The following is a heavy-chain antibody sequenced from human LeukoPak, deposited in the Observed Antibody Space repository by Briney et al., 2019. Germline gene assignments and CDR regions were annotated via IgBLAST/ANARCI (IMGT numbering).Heavy chain of an antibody. CDR3: ARDRGYSGYDYYYYYGMDV. D-gene: IGHD5-12*01. CDR1: GGTFSSYA. CDR2: IIPIFGTA. V-gene: IGHV1-69*13. Sequence: SVKVSCKASGGTFSSYAISWVRQAPGQGLEWMGGIIPIFGTANYAQKFQGRVTITADESTSTAYMELSSLRSEDTAVYYCARDRGYSGYDYYYYYGMDVWGRGTTVTVSS. J-gene: IGHJ6*02.